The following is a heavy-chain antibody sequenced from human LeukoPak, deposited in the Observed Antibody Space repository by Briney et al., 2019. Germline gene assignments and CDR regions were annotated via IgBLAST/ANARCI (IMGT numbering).Heavy chain of an antibody. CDR2: IYPGDSDT. J-gene: IGHJ6*03. V-gene: IGHV5-51*01. Sequence: GESLKISCKGSGYSFTSYWIGWVRQMPGKGLEWMGIIYPGDSDTRYSPSFQGQVTISADKSISTAYLQWSSLKASDTAMYYCASGVVVPAATPPYYYYYMDVWGKGTTVTVSS. D-gene: IGHD2-2*01. CDR3: ASGVVVPAATPPYYYYYMDV. CDR1: GYSFTSYW.